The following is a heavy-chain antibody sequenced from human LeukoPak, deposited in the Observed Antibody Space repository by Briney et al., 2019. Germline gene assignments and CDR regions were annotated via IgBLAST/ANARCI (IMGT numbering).Heavy chain of an antibody. CDR1: GGTFSSYA. Sequence: SVKVSCKASGGTFSSYAISWVRQAPGQGLEWMGRTIPIFGTANYAQKFQGRVTITTDESTSTAYMELSSLRSEDTAVYYCASTMYYYDSSGYYYFDYWGQGTLVTVSS. J-gene: IGHJ4*02. V-gene: IGHV1-69*05. CDR2: TIPIFGTA. D-gene: IGHD3-22*01. CDR3: ASTMYYYDSSGYYYFDY.